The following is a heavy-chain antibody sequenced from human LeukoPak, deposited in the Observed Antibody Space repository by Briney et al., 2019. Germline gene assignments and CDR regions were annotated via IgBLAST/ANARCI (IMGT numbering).Heavy chain of an antibody. Sequence: GGSLRLSCAASGFTFSSYSMNWVRQAPGKGLEWVSSISSSSSYIYYADSVKGRFTISRDNAKNSLYLQMNSLRAEDTAVYYCARGGRSIPAAIDYWGQGTLVTVSS. CDR3: ARGGRSIPAAIDY. J-gene: IGHJ4*02. V-gene: IGHV3-21*01. D-gene: IGHD2-2*02. CDR2: ISSSSSYI. CDR1: GFTFSSYS.